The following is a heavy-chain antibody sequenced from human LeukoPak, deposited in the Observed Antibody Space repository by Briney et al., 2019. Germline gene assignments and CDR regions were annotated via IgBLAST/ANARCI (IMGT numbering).Heavy chain of an antibody. CDR3: AKDNGRAPYTYDTSGYYDY. Sequence: GGSLRLSCAASGFTFSSYSMNWVRQAPGKGLEWVSSISSSSSYIYYADPVKGRFTISRDNAKNSLYLQMNILRAEDTALYYCAKDNGRAPYTYDTSGYYDYWGQGTLVTVSS. D-gene: IGHD3-22*01. CDR1: GFTFSSYS. J-gene: IGHJ4*02. CDR2: ISSSSSYI. V-gene: IGHV3-21*04.